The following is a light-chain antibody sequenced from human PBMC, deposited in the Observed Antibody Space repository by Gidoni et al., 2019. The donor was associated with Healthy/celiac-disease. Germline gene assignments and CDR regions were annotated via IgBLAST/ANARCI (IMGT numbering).Light chain of an antibody. CDR1: SPNIGAGYD. Sequence: QSVLTQPPSVSGAPGQRVTIPCTGSSPNIGAGYDVHWYQQLPGTAPKLLIYGNSNRPSGVPDRFSGSTSGTSASLAITGLQAEDEADYYCQSYDSSLSGSVFGGGTKLTVL. J-gene: IGLJ2*01. V-gene: IGLV1-40*01. CDR3: QSYDSSLSGSV. CDR2: GNS.